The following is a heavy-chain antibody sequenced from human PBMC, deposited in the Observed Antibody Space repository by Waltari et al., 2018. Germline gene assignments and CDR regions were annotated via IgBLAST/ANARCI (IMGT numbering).Heavy chain of an antibody. CDR1: GFTFSSYA. J-gene: IGHJ4*02. V-gene: IGHV3-30*04. Sequence: QVQLVESGGGVVQPGRSLRLSCAASGFTFSSYAMHWVRQAPGKGREWVAVISYDGSNKYYVDSVKGRFTISRDNSKNTLYLQMNSLRAEDTAVYYCAREDTAIPLFDYWGQGTLVTVSS. CDR3: AREDTAIPLFDY. D-gene: IGHD5-18*01. CDR2: ISYDGSNK.